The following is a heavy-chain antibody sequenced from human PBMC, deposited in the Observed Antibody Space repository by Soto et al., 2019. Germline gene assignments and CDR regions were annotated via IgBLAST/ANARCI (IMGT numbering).Heavy chain of an antibody. D-gene: IGHD5-12*01. Sequence: QVQLVQSGAEVKKPGSSVKVSCKASGDTFTIFAFSWVRQAPGQGLEWMGGIIPTIGTTNYAQGFQGRITITGDESTGTAYMELSSLKFEDTAVYYCARDLGSGYDPGDYWGQGTLVTVSS. CDR1: GDTFTIFA. J-gene: IGHJ4*02. CDR3: ARDLGSGYDPGDY. V-gene: IGHV1-69*12. CDR2: IIPTIGTT.